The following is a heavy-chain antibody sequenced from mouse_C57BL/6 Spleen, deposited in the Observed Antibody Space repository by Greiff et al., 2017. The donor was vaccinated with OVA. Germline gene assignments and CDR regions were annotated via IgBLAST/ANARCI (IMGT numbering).Heavy chain of an antibody. V-gene: IGHV1-61*01. J-gene: IGHJ4*01. CDR2: IYPSDSET. CDR3: ARGDGYGYYAMDY. D-gene: IGHD2-3*01. Sequence: QVQLQQPGAELVRPGSSVKLSCKASGYTFTSYWMDWVKQRPGQGLEWIGNIYPSDSETHYNQKFKDKATLTVDKSSSTAYMQLSSLTSEDSAVYYCARGDGYGYYAMDYWGQGTSVTVSS. CDR1: GYTFTSYW.